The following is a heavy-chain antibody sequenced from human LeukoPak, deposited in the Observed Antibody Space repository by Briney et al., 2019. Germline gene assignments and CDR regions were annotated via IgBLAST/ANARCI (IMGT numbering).Heavy chain of an antibody. J-gene: IGHJ4*02. CDR2: ISAYNGNT. Sequence: ASVKVSCKASGYTFTSYGISWVRQAPGQGLEWMGWISAYNGNTNYAQKLQGRVTMTTDTSTSTAYMELRSLRSDDTAVYYCARDEHYYDSSGYLDRFDYWGQGTLVTVSS. V-gene: IGHV1-18*01. CDR3: ARDEHYYDSSGYLDRFDY. CDR1: GYTFTSYG. D-gene: IGHD3-22*01.